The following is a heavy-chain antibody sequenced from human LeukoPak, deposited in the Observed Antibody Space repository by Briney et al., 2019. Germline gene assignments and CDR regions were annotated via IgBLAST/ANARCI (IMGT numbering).Heavy chain of an antibody. Sequence: SVKVSCKASGGTFSSYAISWVRQAPGQGLEWMGRIIPMFEVPNYAQKFKGRVTITADKSTRTAYMEVSSLTSEDTAVYYCARGVVVTATQYYYYAMDAWGQGTTVTVSS. CDR2: IIPMFEVP. D-gene: IGHD2-15*01. V-gene: IGHV1-69*04. CDR1: GGTFSSYA. CDR3: ARGVVVTATQYYYYAMDA. J-gene: IGHJ6*02.